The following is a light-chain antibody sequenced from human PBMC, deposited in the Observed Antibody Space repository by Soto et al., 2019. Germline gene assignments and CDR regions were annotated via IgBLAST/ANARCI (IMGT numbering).Light chain of an antibody. J-gene: IGKJ1*01. CDR3: QHYNSYSEA. V-gene: IGKV1-5*03. Sequence: DIQMTQSPSTLSGSVGDRVTITCRASQTISSWLAWYQQKPGKAPKLLIYKASTLKSGVPSRFSGSGSGTEFSLTISSLQPDDIQTYYCQHYNSYSEAFGQGTKV. CDR1: QTISSW. CDR2: KAS.